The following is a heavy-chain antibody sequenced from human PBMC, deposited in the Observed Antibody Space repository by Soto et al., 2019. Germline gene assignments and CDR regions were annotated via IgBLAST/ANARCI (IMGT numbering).Heavy chain of an antibody. CDR3: ARGRRYSGVGVGWGDY. Sequence: QVQLVQSGAEVKKPGSSVKVSCKASGGTFSSYAISWVRQAPGQGLEWMGGIIPIFGTANYAQKFQGRVTITADESTGTAYMRLSSLRSEDTAVYYWARGRRYSGVGVGWGDYWGQGTLVTVSS. CDR1: GGTFSSYA. J-gene: IGHJ4*02. D-gene: IGHD5-12*01. V-gene: IGHV1-69*01. CDR2: IIPIFGTA.